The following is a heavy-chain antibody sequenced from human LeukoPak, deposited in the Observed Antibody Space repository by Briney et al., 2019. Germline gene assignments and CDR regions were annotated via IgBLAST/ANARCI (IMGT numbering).Heavy chain of an antibody. D-gene: IGHD3-10*01. V-gene: IGHV4-38-2*02. CDR2: IYHGGNT. Sequence: SETLSLTCTVSGYSIGSGYCWGWIRQPPGKGLEWIASIYHGGNTFHNPSLKSRVTISVQTSENQFSLKLSSVTAADTAVYYCARVLDYYVSGTYGFDYWGQGTLVTVSS. J-gene: IGHJ4*02. CDR3: ARVLDYYVSGTYGFDY. CDR1: GYSIGSGYC.